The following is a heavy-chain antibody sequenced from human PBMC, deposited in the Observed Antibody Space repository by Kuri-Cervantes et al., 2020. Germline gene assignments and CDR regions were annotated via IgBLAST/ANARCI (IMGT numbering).Heavy chain of an antibody. CDR3: ARDLGSGNYPSWFDP. Sequence: SQTLSLTCAVSGASFSGYFWSWIRQPPGKNLEWIGSIYHSGSTFYNPSLKSRVTISLDTSKNQFSLKLSSVTAADAAVYYCARDLGSGNYPSWFDPWGQGTLVTVSS. CDR2: IYHSGST. J-gene: IGHJ5*02. V-gene: IGHV4-38-2*02. CDR1: GASFSGYF. D-gene: IGHD3-10*01.